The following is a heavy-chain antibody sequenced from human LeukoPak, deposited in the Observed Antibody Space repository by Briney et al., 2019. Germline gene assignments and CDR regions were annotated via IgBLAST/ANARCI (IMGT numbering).Heavy chain of an antibody. CDR1: GFTFSGSA. CDR3: TRRGSIAVAGMGDY. V-gene: IGHV3-73*01. J-gene: IGHJ4*02. Sequence: GGSLRLSCAASGFTFSGSAMYWVRQASGKGLEWVGRIRSKANSYATAYAASVKGRFTISRDDSKNTAYLQMNSLKTEDTAVYYCTRRGSIAVAGMGDYWGQGTLVTVSS. CDR2: IRSKANSYAT. D-gene: IGHD6-19*01.